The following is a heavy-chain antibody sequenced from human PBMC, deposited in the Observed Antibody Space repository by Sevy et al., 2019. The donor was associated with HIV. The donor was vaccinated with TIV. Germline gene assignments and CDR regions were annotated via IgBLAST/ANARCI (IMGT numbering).Heavy chain of an antibody. CDR2: IKQDGSEK. V-gene: IGHV3-7*03. D-gene: IGHD6-19*01. CDR1: GFTFSSYW. J-gene: IGHJ5*02. Sequence: SGSLRLSCAASGFTFSSYWMSWVRQAPGKGLEWVANIKQDGSEKYYVDSVKGRFTISRHNAKNSLYLQMNSLRAEDAAVYYCARVDLSSRWPNWFDPWGQGTLVSVSS. CDR3: ARVDLSSRWPNWFDP.